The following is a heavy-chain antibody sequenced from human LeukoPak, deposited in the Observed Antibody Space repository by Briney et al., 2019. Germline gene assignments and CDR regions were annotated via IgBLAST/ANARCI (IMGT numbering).Heavy chain of an antibody. CDR1: GGSISSGSYY. CDR2: IYTSGST. J-gene: IGHJ2*01. V-gene: IGHV4-61*02. D-gene: IGHD7-27*01. Sequence: SQTLSLTCTVSGGSISSGSYYWSWIRQPAGKGLEWIGRIYTSGSTNYNPSLKSRVTISVDTSKNQFSLKLSSVTAADTAVYYCARAGAPPYWYFDLWGRGTLVTVSS. CDR3: ARAGAPPYWYFDL.